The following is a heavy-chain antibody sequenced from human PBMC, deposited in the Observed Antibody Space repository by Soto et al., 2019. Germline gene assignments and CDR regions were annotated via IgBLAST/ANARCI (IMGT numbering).Heavy chain of an antibody. CDR1: GFTFGDHA. CDR3: TRDYYDFWSSNYGMDV. Sequence: GGSLRLSCTASGFTFGDHAMSWVRQAPGKGLEWVGFIRSKRCGGTTEYAASVKGRFTISRDDSKSIAYLQMNSVKTEDTAVYYCTRDYYDFWSSNYGMDVWGQGTTVTVSS. CDR2: IRSKRCGGTT. J-gene: IGHJ6*02. V-gene: IGHV3-49*04. D-gene: IGHD3-3*01.